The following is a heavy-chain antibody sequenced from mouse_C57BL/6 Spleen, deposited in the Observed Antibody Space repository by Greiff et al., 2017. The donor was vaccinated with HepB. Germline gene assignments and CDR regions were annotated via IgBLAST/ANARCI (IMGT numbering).Heavy chain of an antibody. CDR1: GYTFTDYE. J-gene: IGHJ1*03. CDR3: TRLLVTTVVATDFDV. CDR2: IDPETGGT. D-gene: IGHD1-1*01. Sequence: QVQLQQSGAELVRPGASVTLSCKASGYTFTDYEMHWVKQTPVHGLEWIGAIDPETGGTAYNQKFKGKAILTADKSSSTAYMELRSLTSEDSAVYYCTRLLVTTVVATDFDVWGTGTTVTVSS. V-gene: IGHV1-15*01.